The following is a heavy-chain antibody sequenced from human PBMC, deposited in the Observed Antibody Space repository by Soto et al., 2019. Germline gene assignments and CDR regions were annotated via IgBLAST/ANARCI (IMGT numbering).Heavy chain of an antibody. D-gene: IGHD5-12*01. CDR2: IWYDGSNK. V-gene: IGHV3-33*01. CDR3: ARDRGDGYNYGAFDI. CDR1: GFTFSSYG. Sequence: ESGGGVVQPGRSLRLSCAASGFTFSSYGMHWVRQAPGKGLEWVAVIWYDGSNKYYADSVKGRFTISRDNSKNTLYLQMNSLRAEDTAVYYCARDRGDGYNYGAFDIWGQGTMVTVSS. J-gene: IGHJ3*02.